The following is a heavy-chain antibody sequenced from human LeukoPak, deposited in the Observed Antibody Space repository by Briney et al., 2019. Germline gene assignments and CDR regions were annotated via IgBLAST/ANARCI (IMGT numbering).Heavy chain of an antibody. CDR2: INPNSGGT. J-gene: IGHJ5*02. Sequence: ASVKVSCKASGYTFTGYHMHWVRQAPGQGLEWMGWINPNSGGTNYAQKLQGRVTMTRDTSISTAYMELSSLRSDDTAVYYCGLATSGNWWFDPWGQGTLVTVSS. CDR1: GYTFTGYH. D-gene: IGHD1-1*01. CDR3: GLATSGNWWFDP. V-gene: IGHV1-2*02.